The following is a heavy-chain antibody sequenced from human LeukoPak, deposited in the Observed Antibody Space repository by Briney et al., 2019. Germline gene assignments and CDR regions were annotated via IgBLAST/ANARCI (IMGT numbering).Heavy chain of an antibody. CDR3: ARDVRRNCFDP. CDR1: GGSISSGDYY. V-gene: IGHV4-30-4*01. D-gene: IGHD2-8*01. CDR2: IYYSGST. Sequence: SETLSLTCTVSGGSISSGDYYWSWIRQPPGKGLEWIGYIYYSGSTYYNPSLKSRVTISVDTSKNQFSLKLSSVTAADTAVYYCARDVRRNCFDPWGQGTLVTVSS. J-gene: IGHJ5*02.